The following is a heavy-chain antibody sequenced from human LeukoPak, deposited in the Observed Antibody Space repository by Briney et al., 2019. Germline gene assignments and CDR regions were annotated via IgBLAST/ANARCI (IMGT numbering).Heavy chain of an antibody. Sequence: TSETLSLTCTVSGGSISSSSYYWGWIRQPPGKGLEWIGSIYYSGSTYYNPSLKSRVTISVDTSKNRFSLKLSSVTAADTAVYYCARTHYDFWSGYPTFFDYWGQGTLVTVSS. J-gene: IGHJ4*02. CDR2: IYYSGST. D-gene: IGHD3-3*01. CDR3: ARTHYDFWSGYPTFFDY. V-gene: IGHV4-39*01. CDR1: GGSISSSSYY.